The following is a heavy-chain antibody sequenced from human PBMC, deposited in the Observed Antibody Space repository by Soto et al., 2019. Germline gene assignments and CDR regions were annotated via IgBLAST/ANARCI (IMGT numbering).Heavy chain of an antibody. D-gene: IGHD3-22*01. CDR3: ARDYRIYYYDSSGYHQDY. V-gene: IGHV1-18*01. Sequence: GASVKVSCKASGYTFTSYGISWVRQAPGQGLEWMGWISAYNGNTNYAQKLQGRVTMTTDTSTSTAYMELRSLRSDDTAVYYFARDYRIYYYDSSGYHQDYWGQGTLVTVSS. CDR2: ISAYNGNT. J-gene: IGHJ4*02. CDR1: GYTFTSYG.